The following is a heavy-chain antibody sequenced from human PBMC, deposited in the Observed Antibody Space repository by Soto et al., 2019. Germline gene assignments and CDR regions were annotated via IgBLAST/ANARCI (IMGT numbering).Heavy chain of an antibody. J-gene: IGHJ4*02. V-gene: IGHV3-30*18. Sequence: PGGSLRLSCAASGFTFSIYGMHWVRHAPGKGLEWVAVISYDGSNKYYADSVKGRFTISRDNSKNTLYLQMNSLRAEDTAVYYCAKDRWQYYDSSGYYNGYFDYWGQGTLVTVSS. D-gene: IGHD3-22*01. CDR2: ISYDGSNK. CDR3: AKDRWQYYDSSGYYNGYFDY. CDR1: GFTFSIYG.